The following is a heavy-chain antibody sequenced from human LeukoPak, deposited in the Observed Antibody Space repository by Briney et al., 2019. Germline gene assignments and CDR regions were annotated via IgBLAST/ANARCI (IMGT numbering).Heavy chain of an antibody. Sequence: GGSLRLSCAASGFTFSSYSMNWVRQAPGKGLEWVSSISSSSSYIYFADSVKGRFTIPRDNSKNTLYLQMNSLRAEDTAVYYCARDCSSTSCYSAFDIWGQGTMVTVSS. CDR3: ARDCSSTSCYSAFDI. D-gene: IGHD2-2*01. J-gene: IGHJ3*02. CDR1: GFTFSSYS. CDR2: ISSSSSYI. V-gene: IGHV3-21*04.